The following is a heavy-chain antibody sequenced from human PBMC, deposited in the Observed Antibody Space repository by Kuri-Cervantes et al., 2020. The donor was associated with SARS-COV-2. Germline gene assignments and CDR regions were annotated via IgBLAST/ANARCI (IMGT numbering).Heavy chain of an antibody. Sequence: ASVKVSCKASGYSLTKYDMTWVRQAPGQGLEWMGWISAYNGNTNYAQKLQGRVTMTTDTSTSTAYMELRSLRSDDTAVYYCARDHGMDEPYDFWSGYSSYYYYGMDVWGQGTTVTVSS. CDR1: GYSLTKYD. CDR3: ARDHGMDEPYDFWSGYSSYYYYGMDV. V-gene: IGHV1-18*01. J-gene: IGHJ6*02. D-gene: IGHD3-3*01. CDR2: ISAYNGNT.